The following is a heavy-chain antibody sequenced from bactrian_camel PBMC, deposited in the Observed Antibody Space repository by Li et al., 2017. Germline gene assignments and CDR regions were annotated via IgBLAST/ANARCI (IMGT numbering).Heavy chain of an antibody. J-gene: IGHJ4*01. D-gene: IGHD6*01. CDR3: AADSSSWYHYYY. V-gene: IGHV3S60*01. Sequence: HVQLVESGGGLVQPGGSLRLSCTASGFTIDDSAMGWFRQAPGKQREGIACTNWSGSNTYYADSVKDRFTIAKDNARNTMHLQMNSLKTEDTAMYYCAADSSSWYHYYYWGRGPRSPSP. CDR2: TNWSGSNT. CDR1: GFTIDDSA.